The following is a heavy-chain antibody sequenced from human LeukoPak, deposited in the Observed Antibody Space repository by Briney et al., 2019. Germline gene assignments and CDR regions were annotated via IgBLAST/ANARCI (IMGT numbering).Heavy chain of an antibody. V-gene: IGHV3-48*01. CDR2: ISSGSTTI. D-gene: IGHD3-10*01. CDR1: GFTFTKYS. CDR3: ARRESTTMVRGGVDY. Sequence: GGSLRLSCAASGFTFTKYSMHWVRQPPGKGLEWVSYISSGSTTIYYTDSVKGRFTISRDNDKNSLYLQMNSLRAEDTAVYYCARRESTTMVRGGVDYWGQGTLVTVSS. J-gene: IGHJ4*02.